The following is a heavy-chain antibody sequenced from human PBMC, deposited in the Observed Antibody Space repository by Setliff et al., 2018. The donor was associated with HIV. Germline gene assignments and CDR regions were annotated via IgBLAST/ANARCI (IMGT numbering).Heavy chain of an antibody. J-gene: IGHJ5*01. Sequence: GGSLRLSCAASGFSFSNSNINWVRQPPGKGLEWLSYIGSDSSTIYYADSVKGRFTISRDNAKNSLYLQMNSLRVEDTAVYYCARGEGGYTYENWFDSWGQGTLVTVSS. CDR3: ARGEGGYTYENWFDS. D-gene: IGHD5-18*01. V-gene: IGHV3-48*04. CDR2: IGSDSSTI. CDR1: GFSFSNSN.